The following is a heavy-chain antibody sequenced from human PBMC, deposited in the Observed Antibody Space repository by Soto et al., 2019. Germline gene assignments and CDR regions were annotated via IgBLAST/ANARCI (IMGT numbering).Heavy chain of an antibody. Sequence: PSETLSLTCTVSGDSISNTNYYWGWIRQPPGKGLEWIGSLYYSGTTYYSPSLESRVTVSVDTSKNQFSLKLTSVTAADTAVYYCARQGPRLTYYFDFWGQGTLVTVSS. CDR3: ARQGPRLTYYFDF. CDR2: LYYSGTT. V-gene: IGHV4-39*01. D-gene: IGHD4-17*01. J-gene: IGHJ4*02. CDR1: GDSISNTNYY.